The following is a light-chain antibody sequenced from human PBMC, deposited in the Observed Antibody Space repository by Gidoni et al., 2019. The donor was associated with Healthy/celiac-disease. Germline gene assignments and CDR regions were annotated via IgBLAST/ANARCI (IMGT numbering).Light chain of an antibody. CDR2: AAS. J-gene: IGKJ4*01. V-gene: IGKV1-8*01. CDR3: QQYYSDPPA. CDR1: QGISSY. Sequence: AIRMTQSPSSFSASTGDRVTITCRASQGISSYLAWYQQKPGKAPKLLIYAASTLQSGVPSRFSGSGSGTEFTLTISCLQSEDFATYYCQQYYSDPPAFGGGTKVEIK.